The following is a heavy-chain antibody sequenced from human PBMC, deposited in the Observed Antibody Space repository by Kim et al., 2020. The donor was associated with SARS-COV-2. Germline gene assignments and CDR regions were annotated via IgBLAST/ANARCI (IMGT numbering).Heavy chain of an antibody. J-gene: IGHJ5*02. V-gene: IGHV3-11*04. CDR3: ARWSGSYSENWFGP. D-gene: IGHD3-10*01. CDR1: ISTFSNYH. CDR2: ISTDGRTT. Sequence: GGSLRLSCTASISTFSNYHMSWIRQFPGRGLEWVVYISTDGRTTYYTDSVKGRFTVSRDNAKNSLYLQMNSLRGEDTAEYYCARWSGSYSENWFGPWGQGILVTVSS.